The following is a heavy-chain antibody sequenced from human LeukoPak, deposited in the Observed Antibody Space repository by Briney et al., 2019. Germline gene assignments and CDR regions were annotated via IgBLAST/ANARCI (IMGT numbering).Heavy chain of an antibody. CDR3: ARDQQWLDPARHGFDY. Sequence: ASVKVSCKASGYSFTNYVINWVRQAPGQGLEWMGWISAYNGNTDYAQKFQGRVTMTTDTSTSTAYMELRSLRSDDTAVYYCARDQQWLDPARHGFDYWGQGTLVTVSS. CDR2: ISAYNGNT. J-gene: IGHJ4*02. D-gene: IGHD6-19*01. CDR1: GYSFTNYV. V-gene: IGHV1-18*01.